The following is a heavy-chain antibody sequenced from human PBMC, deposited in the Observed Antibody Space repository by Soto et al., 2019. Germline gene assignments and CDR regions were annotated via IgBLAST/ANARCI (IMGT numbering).Heavy chain of an antibody. D-gene: IGHD1-26*01. V-gene: IGHV1-2*07. J-gene: IGHJ4*02. CDR2: INTQTGAS. Sequence: QEQLVQSGAEVRKPGSSVKVSCKASGYTVTDHYVHWVRQAPGQGLEWMGWINTQTGASKYLYKFQGRVTMTRDTSISTAYTELSRLRSDDTAVYYCAREFAVKTLLNSGSLHFDYWGQGTLVTVSS. CDR3: AREFAVKTLLNSGSLHFDY. CDR1: GYTVTDHY.